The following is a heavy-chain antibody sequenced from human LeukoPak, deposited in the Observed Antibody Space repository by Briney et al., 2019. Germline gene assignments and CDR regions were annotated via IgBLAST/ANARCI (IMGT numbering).Heavy chain of an antibody. CDR3: ARDILRKDYGMDV. Sequence: GGSLRLSCAASGFTFSSYSMNWVRQAPGKGLEWVSSISSSSSYIYYADSVKGRFTISRDNAKNSLYLQMNSLRAEDTAVYYCARDILRKDYGMDVWGQGTTVTVSS. CDR1: GFTFSSYS. CDR2: ISSSSSYI. D-gene: IGHD1-14*01. V-gene: IGHV3-21*01. J-gene: IGHJ6*02.